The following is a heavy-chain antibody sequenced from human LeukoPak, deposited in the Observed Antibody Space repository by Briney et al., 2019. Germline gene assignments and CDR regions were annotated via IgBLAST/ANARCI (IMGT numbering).Heavy chain of an antibody. J-gene: IGHJ4*02. CDR2: INSDGTSA. V-gene: IGHV3-74*03. Sequence: GGSLRLSCAASGFSFSHYWMHWVRQVPGKGLVWVSHINSDGTSATYADSVKGRFTISRDNAKNTFFLQMNSLRAEDTAVYYCAKGPIDYWGQGTLVTVSS. CDR1: GFSFSHYW. CDR3: AKGPIDY.